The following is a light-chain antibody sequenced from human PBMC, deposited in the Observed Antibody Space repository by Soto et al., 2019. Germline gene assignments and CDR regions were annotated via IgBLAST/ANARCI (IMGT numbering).Light chain of an antibody. CDR1: QSINSW. CDR2: GAS. J-gene: IGKJ4*01. Sequence: DIQMTQSPSTLSASVGDRVTITCRASQSINSWLAWYQQKPGKAPKFLIFGASSLESGVPSRFSGSASGTEFTLTISSLQPDDFASYYCQQYYNYPLTFCGGTKVDIK. CDR3: QQYYNYPLT. V-gene: IGKV1-5*01.